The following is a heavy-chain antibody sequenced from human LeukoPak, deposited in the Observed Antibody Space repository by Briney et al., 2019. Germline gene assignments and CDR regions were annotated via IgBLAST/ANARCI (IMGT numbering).Heavy chain of an antibody. CDR1: GGSISNYY. J-gene: IGHJ5*02. V-gene: IGHV4-59*08. CDR2: VYYSGST. CDR3: GXXXXXSXWSFNWFDP. D-gene: IGHD6-13*01. Sequence: SETLSLTCTVSGGSISNYYWSWLRQPPGKGLEWIGYVYYSGSTNYNPSLKSRVTISVDTSENQFSLNLNSVTAAGTAVYYCGXXXXXSXWSFNWFDPWGKGTLVTVSS.